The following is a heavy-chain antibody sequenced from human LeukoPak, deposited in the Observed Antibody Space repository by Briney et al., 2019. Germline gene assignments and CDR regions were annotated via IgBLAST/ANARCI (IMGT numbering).Heavy chain of an antibody. D-gene: IGHD3-10*01. J-gene: IGHJ4*02. CDR2: TSSDLNVK. CDR1: GFTFRNYA. CDR3: AREGYYGSGSPPSLYFDY. V-gene: IGHV3-30*03. Sequence: GGSLRLSCAASGFTFRNYAMGWVRQAPGKGLEWVAVTSSDLNVKLYADSVKGRFTISRDNSRSTLYLQMNSLRPEDTAIYYCAREGYYGSGSPPSLYFDYWGQGTLVTVSS.